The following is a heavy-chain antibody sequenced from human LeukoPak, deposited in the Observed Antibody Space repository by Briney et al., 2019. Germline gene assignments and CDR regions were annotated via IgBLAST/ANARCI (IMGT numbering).Heavy chain of an antibody. D-gene: IGHD2-15*01. J-gene: IGHJ5*02. CDR1: GYTFTCYY. CDR3: ARAGPELRYCSGGSCYSVWFDP. Sequence: ASVKVSCKASGYTFTCYYMHWVRQAPGQGLEWMGWINPNSGGTNYAQKFQGRVTMTRDTSISTAYMELSRLRSDDTAVYYCARAGPELRYCSGGSCYSVWFDPWGQRTLVTVSS. CDR2: INPNSGGT. V-gene: IGHV1-2*02.